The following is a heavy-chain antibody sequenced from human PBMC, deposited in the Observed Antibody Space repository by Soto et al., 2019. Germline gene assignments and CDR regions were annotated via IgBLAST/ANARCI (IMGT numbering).Heavy chain of an antibody. V-gene: IGHV3-48*01. Sequence: GGSLRLSCAASGFTFSTYSMNWIRQAPGKGLEWVSYISSSSSTIYYADSVKGRFTISRDNAKSSLYLQMNSLRAEDTAVYYCSRAPPVVTKTNYFDHWGQGTPVTVSS. D-gene: IGHD4-17*01. CDR2: ISSSSSTI. CDR3: SRAPPVVTKTNYFDH. J-gene: IGHJ4*02. CDR1: GFTFSTYS.